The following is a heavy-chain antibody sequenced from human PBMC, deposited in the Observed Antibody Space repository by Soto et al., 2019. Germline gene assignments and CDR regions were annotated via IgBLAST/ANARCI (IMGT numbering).Heavy chain of an antibody. V-gene: IGHV2-5*01. J-gene: IGHJ4*02. Sequence: SGPTLVNPTQTLTLTCTFSGFSLSTSGVGVGWIRQPPGKALEWLALIYWNDDKRYSPSLKSRLTITKDTSKNQVVLTMTNMDPVDTATYYCAHRLYYYDSSGYFSWGQGTLVTVSS. CDR1: GFSLSTSGVG. D-gene: IGHD3-22*01. CDR3: AHRLYYYDSSGYFS. CDR2: IYWNDDK.